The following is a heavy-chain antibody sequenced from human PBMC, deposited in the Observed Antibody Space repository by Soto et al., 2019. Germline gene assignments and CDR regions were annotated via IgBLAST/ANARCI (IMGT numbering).Heavy chain of an antibody. V-gene: IGHV3-23*01. CDR2: IGTSGGDT. D-gene: IGHD6-13*01. J-gene: IGHJ4*02. Sequence: EVQLLESGGGLVQPGGSLRLSCAASGFTFSNFAMSWVRQAPGKGLEWVSAIGTSGGDTYYADSVKGRFTISRDNYKNTLYLQLSSLRAEDTAVYYAIKSSRTLGDSWGQGTLVTVSS. CDR1: GFTFSNFA. CDR3: IKSSRTLGDS.